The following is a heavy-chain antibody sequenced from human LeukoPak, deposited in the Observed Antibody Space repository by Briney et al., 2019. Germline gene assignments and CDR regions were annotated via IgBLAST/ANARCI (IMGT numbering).Heavy chain of an antibody. CDR3: AREHDSSGYYDRFQH. CDR2: INPNSGGT. J-gene: IGHJ1*01. CDR1: GYTFTGYY. Sequence: GASVKVSCKASGYTFTGYYMHWVRQAPGQGLEWMGWINPNSGGTNYAQKFQGRVTMTRDTSISTAYMELSRLRSDDTAVYYSAREHDSSGYYDRFQHWGQGTLVTVSS. D-gene: IGHD3-22*01. V-gene: IGHV1-2*02.